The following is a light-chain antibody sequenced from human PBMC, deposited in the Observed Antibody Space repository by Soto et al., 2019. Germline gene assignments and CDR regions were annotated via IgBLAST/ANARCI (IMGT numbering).Light chain of an antibody. CDR2: GAS. CDR3: QQYGSSPYT. V-gene: IGKV3-20*01. CDR1: QSVSSNY. Sequence: EIVLSQSPGTLSLSPGERATLSCRASQSVSSNYLVWYQQKPGQAPRLLIYGASSRATGLPGRFSGSGSGTDFTLTINRLEPEDFAVYYCQQYGSSPYTFGQGTKLEIK. J-gene: IGKJ2*01.